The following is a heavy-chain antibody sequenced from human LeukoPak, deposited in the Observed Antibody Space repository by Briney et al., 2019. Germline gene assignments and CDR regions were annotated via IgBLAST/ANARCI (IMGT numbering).Heavy chain of an antibody. CDR2: ISSSSSYI. V-gene: IGHV3-21*01. CDR3: ARERDDYGGWNGMDV. CDR1: GFTFSGYT. Sequence: PGGSLRLSCAASGFTFSGYTMNWVRQAPGKGLEWVSYISSSSSYIYYADSVKGRITISRDNAKKSLYLQMNSLRAEDTAVYYCARERDDYGGWNGMDVWGQGTTVTVSS. D-gene: IGHD4-23*01. J-gene: IGHJ6*02.